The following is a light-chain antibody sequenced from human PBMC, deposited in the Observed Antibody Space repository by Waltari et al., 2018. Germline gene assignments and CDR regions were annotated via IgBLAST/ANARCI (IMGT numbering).Light chain of an antibody. CDR2: WAS. Sequence: EIVMTQTPDSMAVSLGERATSNCKPSQSVLYSSNNRNYLTCYQQKPGQPPKLLIYWASIRESVVPDRFSGSGSGTDFTLTISRLQAEDVAVYYCQQYYTTPLTFGGGTKVEIK. CDR1: QSVLYSSNNRNY. V-gene: IGKV4-1*01. J-gene: IGKJ4*01. CDR3: QQYYTTPLT.